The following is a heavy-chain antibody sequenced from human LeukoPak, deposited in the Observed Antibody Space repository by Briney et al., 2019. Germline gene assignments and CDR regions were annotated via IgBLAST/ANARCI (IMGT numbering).Heavy chain of an antibody. CDR1: GFTFSNYA. J-gene: IGHJ4*02. CDR2: IKKDGSET. V-gene: IGHV3-7*03. Sequence: PGGSLRLSCAVSGFTFSNYAMSWVRQVPGKGLEWVANIKKDGSETYYVDSVKGRFTIPRDNAKNSLYLQMNSLRAEDTAMYYCARGRYSGTTYYFDYWGQGTLVTVSS. CDR3: ARGRYSGTTYYFDY. D-gene: IGHD5-12*01.